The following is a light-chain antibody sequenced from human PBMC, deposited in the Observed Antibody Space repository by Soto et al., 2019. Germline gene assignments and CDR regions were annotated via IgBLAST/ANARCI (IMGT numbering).Light chain of an antibody. CDR1: SSDVGGYDY. CDR2: DVS. CDR3: SSLTSSITLV. J-gene: IGLJ2*01. Sequence: QSALTQPASVSGSPGQSITISCTGTSSDVGGYDYVSWYQQHPGKAPKLMIYDVSNRPSGVSNRFSGSKSGNTASLTISGLQAEDEADYYCSSLTSSITLVFGGGTKLTVL. V-gene: IGLV2-14*03.